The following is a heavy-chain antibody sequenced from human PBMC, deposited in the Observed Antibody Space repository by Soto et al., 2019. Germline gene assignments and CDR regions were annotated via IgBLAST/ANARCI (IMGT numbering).Heavy chain of an antibody. CDR2: IKSETDGGTT. Sequence: EVQLVESGGGLVKPGGSLRLSCAASGFTFSNAWMSWVRQAPGKGLEWVGRIKSETDGGTTDYAAPVKGRFTISRDDSKNTLYLQMNSLKTEDTAVYYCTTDIVYYDSSGYSSFDYWGQGTLVTVSS. J-gene: IGHJ4*02. V-gene: IGHV3-15*01. CDR3: TTDIVYYDSSGYSSFDY. CDR1: GFTFSNAW. D-gene: IGHD3-22*01.